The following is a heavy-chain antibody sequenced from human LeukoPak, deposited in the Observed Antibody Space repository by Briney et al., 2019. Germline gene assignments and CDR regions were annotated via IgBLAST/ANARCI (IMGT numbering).Heavy chain of an antibody. Sequence: SGPTLLYPPQTLTLTCTFSGFSVNTSGVGVDWIRQPPVKALEWLALIYWGDDKRYSPSLKSRLTITKDTSKNQVVLTMTNMDPVDTATYYCAHDSLYYYASGSYYNRVFDSWGQGTLVTVSS. J-gene: IGHJ4*02. D-gene: IGHD3-10*01. CDR3: AHDSLYYYASGSYYNRVFDS. CDR1: GFSVNTSGVG. V-gene: IGHV2-5*02. CDR2: IYWGDDK.